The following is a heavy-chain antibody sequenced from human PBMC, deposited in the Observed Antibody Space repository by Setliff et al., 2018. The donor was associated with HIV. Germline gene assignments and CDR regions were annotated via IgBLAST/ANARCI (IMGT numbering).Heavy chain of an antibody. CDR2: SGNGGII. V-gene: IGHV3-23*01. Sequence: GGSLRLSCEASGFPFSAYAFSWVRQAPGKGLEWVSTSGNGGIIVYTDSVKGRFTMSRDNSKNTLFLVLTSLRPEDTAVYYCARGIGTRYNYYMDVWGIGTTVTVSS. J-gene: IGHJ6*03. CDR1: GFPFSAYA. CDR3: ARGIGTRYNYYMDV. D-gene: IGHD1-20*01.